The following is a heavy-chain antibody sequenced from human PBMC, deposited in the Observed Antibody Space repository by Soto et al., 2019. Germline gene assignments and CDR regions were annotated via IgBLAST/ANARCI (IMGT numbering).Heavy chain of an antibody. CDR2: ISYDGSNK. CDR1: GFTFSSYA. CDR3: AREGGRYYDFWSGYYGGPFDY. J-gene: IGHJ4*02. V-gene: IGHV3-30-3*01. Sequence: QVQLVESGGGVVQPGRSLRLSCAASGFTFSSYAMHWVRQAPGKGLEWVAVISYDGSNKYYADSVKGRFTISRDNSKNTLYLQMNRLRAEDKAVYYCAREGGRYYDFWSGYYGGPFDYWGQGTLVTVSS. D-gene: IGHD3-3*01.